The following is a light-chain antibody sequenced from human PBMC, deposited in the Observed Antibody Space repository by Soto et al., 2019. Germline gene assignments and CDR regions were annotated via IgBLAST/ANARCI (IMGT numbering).Light chain of an antibody. Sequence: QSALTQTASVSGSPGQSITISCTGTTSDVGGYDYVSWYQQHPGKAPKLMIYDVSNRPSGVSNRFSGSKSGNTASLIISGLQAEDEADYYCSSYTSSGTLVFGGGTKLTVL. V-gene: IGLV2-14*01. J-gene: IGLJ3*02. CDR1: TSDVGGYDY. CDR2: DVS. CDR3: SSYTSSGTLV.